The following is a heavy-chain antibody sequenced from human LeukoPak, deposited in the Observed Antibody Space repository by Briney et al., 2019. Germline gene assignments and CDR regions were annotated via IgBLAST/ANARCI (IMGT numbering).Heavy chain of an antibody. V-gene: IGHV3-30*18. CDR3: AKDAPPCSGGSCYSGYYFYGMDV. Sequence: PGGSLRLSCVVSGLTFSSYGMHWVRQAPGKGLEWVAVISYDGSNKYYADSVKGRFIISRDNSKNTLYLQMNSLRAEDTAVFYCAKDAPPCSGGSCYSGYYFYGMDVWGKGTTVTVSS. D-gene: IGHD2-15*01. J-gene: IGHJ6*04. CDR1: GLTFSSYG. CDR2: ISYDGSNK.